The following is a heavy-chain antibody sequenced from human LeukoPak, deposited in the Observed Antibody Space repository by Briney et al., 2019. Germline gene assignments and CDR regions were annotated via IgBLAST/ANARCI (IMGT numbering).Heavy chain of an antibody. CDR1: GFTFGGYA. J-gene: IGHJ4*02. D-gene: IGHD3-3*01. CDR2: IRSKAYGGTT. V-gene: IGHV3-49*04. Sequence: GGSLRLSCTASGFTFGGYAMSWVRQAPGKGLEWVGFIRSKAYGGTTEYAASVKGRFTISRDDSKSIAYLQMNSLKAEETAVYYCTSPRHVRFLECFPFFDYWGQGTLVTVSS. CDR3: TSPRHVRFLECFPFFDY.